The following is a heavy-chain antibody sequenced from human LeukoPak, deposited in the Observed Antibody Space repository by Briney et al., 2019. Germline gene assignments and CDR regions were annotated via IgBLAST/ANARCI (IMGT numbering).Heavy chain of an antibody. CDR3: AHSITMVRGVRLFDY. D-gene: IGHD3-10*01. Sequence: SGPTLVKPTQTLTLTCTFSGFSLSTSGVGLGWIRQPPGKALEWLSLIYWNNDKRYIPPLTSRLTITQDTSNNQVVLTLTNMDPVDTATYYCAHSITMVRGVRLFDYWGQGTLVTVSS. CDR2: IYWNNDK. V-gene: IGHV2-5*01. CDR1: GFSLSTSGVG. J-gene: IGHJ4*02.